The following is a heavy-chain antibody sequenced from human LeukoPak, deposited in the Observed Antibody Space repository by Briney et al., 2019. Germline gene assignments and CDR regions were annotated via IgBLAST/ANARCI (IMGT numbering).Heavy chain of an antibody. V-gene: IGHV3-53*01. Sequence: GGSLRLSCAASGFTVSSNYMSWVRQAPGKGLEWVSVIYSGGSTYYADSVKGRFTISRDNSKNTLYLQMNSLRAEDTAVYYCATRIMITFGGVIVEGPFDYWGQGTLVTVSS. D-gene: IGHD3-16*02. CDR1: GFTVSSNY. CDR2: IYSGGST. CDR3: ATRIMITFGGVIVEGPFDY. J-gene: IGHJ4*02.